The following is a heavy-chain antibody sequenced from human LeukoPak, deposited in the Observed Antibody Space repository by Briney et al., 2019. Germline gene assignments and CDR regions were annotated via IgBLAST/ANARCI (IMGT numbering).Heavy chain of an antibody. CDR3: ARVTTVAWFDP. CDR1: GFTFSSYG. V-gene: IGHV3-30*03. CDR2: ISYDGSNK. D-gene: IGHD1-1*01. J-gene: IGHJ5*02. Sequence: PGGSLRLSCAASGFTFSSYGMRWVRQAPGKGLEWVAVISYDGSNKYYADSVKGRFTISRDNSKNTLYLQMNSLRAEDTAVYYCARVTTVAWFDPWGQGTLVTVSS.